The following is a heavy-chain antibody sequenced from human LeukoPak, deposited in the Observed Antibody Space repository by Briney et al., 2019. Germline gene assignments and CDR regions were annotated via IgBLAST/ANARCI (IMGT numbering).Heavy chain of an antibody. CDR2: IKQDGSEK. V-gene: IGHV3-7*04. J-gene: IGHJ4*02. CDR1: GVTFSSYW. Sequence: PGGSLRLSCAASGVTFSSYWMSWVRQAPGEGLEWVANIKQDGSEKYYVDSVKGRFTISRDNAKNSLYLQMNSLRDEDTAVYYCARGNNPFGVVINYWGQGTLVTVSS. D-gene: IGHD3-3*01. CDR3: ARGNNPFGVVINY.